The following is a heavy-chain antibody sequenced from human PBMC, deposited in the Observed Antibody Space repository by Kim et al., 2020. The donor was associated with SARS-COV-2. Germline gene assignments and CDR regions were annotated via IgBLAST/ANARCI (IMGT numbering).Heavy chain of an antibody. V-gene: IGHV3-23*01. Sequence: GGSLRLSCATSGFTFGGYAMSWVRQAPGKGLEWVSAIHGGGGATHYADSVKGRFIVSRDNSKNTLYLQMNSLRVEDTALYYCTKFNGRLQRGWYFDFWGRGTLITVSS. CDR1: GFTFGGYA. D-gene: IGHD2-8*01. J-gene: IGHJ2*01. CDR2: IHGGGGAT. CDR3: TKFNGRLQRGWYFDF.